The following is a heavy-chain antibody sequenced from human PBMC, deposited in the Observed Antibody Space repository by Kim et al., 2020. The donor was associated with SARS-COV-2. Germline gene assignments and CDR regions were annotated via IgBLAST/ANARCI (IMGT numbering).Heavy chain of an antibody. CDR3: ARLGSSDGSAVNSYDV. J-gene: IGHJ3*01. V-gene: IGHV3-30*07. D-gene: IGHD3-22*01. Sequence: DSVKGRFTITRDNSKDTLYLQMNSLRGEDTAVYYCARLGSSDGSAVNSYDVWGRGTMVTVSS.